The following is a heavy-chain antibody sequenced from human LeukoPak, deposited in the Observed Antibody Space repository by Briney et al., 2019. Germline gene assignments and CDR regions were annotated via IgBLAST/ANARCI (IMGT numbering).Heavy chain of an antibody. D-gene: IGHD6-19*01. CDR1: GFTVSSNY. CDR3: AKVQWLDPYYFDY. CDR2: IYSGGST. Sequence: PGGSLRLSCAASGFTVSSNYMSWVRQAPGKGLEWVSVIYSGGSTYYADSVKGRFTISRDNSKNTLYLQMNSLRAEDTAVYYCAKVQWLDPYYFDYWGQGTLVTVSS. V-gene: IGHV3-53*01. J-gene: IGHJ4*02.